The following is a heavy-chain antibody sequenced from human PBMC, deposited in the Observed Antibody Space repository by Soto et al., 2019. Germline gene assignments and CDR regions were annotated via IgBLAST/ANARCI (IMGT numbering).Heavy chain of an antibody. J-gene: IGHJ6*02. D-gene: IGHD1-26*01. CDR3: AREIVGATKGGHYYYGMDV. CDR1: GFTFSSYN. Sequence: GGSLRLSCAASGFTFSSYNMNWVRQAPGKGLEWVSSISSSSNYIYYADSVKGRFTISRDNAKNSLYLQMNSLRAEDTAVYYCAREIVGATKGGHYYYGMDVWGQGTTVTVSS. V-gene: IGHV3-21*01. CDR2: ISSSSNYI.